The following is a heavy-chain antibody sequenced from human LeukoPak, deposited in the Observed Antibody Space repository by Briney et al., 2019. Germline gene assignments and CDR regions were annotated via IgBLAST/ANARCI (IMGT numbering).Heavy chain of an antibody. CDR2: ISGYNGNT. CDR3: VRDMLWFGELLRGFDY. V-gene: IGHV1-18*04. J-gene: IGHJ4*02. Sequence: ASVKVSCKASGYTFTSNGISWVRQAPGQGLEWMGWISGYNGNTNYAQKLQGRVTMTTDTSTSTAYMELRSLRSDDTAVYYCVRDMLWFGELLRGFDYWGQGTLVTVSS. D-gene: IGHD3-10*01. CDR1: GYTFTSNG.